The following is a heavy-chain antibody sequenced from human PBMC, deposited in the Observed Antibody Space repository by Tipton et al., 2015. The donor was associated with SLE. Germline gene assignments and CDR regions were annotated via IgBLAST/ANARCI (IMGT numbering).Heavy chain of an antibody. J-gene: IGHJ3*02. CDR3: ARGLYYEENAFDI. D-gene: IGHD3-22*01. Sequence: GSLRLSCAASGFTFSSYAMHWVRQAPGKGLEYVSAISSNGGSTYYADSVKGRFTISRDNSKNTLYLQMGSLRAEDMAVYYCARGLYYEENAFDIWGQGITVTVSS. CDR2: ISSNGGST. V-gene: IGHV3-64*02. CDR1: GFTFSSYA.